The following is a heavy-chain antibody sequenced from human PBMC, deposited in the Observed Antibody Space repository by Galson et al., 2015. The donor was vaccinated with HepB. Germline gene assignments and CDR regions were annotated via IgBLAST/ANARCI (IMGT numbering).Heavy chain of an antibody. CDR3: ARDQITMVRGAQIFFFD. D-gene: IGHD3-10*01. V-gene: IGHV3-48*02. Sequence: SLRLSCAASGFTFSSYSMNWVRQAPGKGLEWVSYISSSSSTIYYADSVKGRFTISRDNAKNSLYLQMNSLRDEDTAVYYCARDQITMVRGAQIFFFDWGQGTLVTVSS. CDR1: GFTFSSYS. J-gene: IGHJ4*02. CDR2: ISSSSSTI.